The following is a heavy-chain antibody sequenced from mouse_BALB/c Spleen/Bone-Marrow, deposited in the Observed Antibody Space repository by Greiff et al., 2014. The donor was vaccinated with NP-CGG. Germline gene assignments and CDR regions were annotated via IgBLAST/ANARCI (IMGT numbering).Heavy chain of an antibody. Sequence: VQLQQSGPELVKPGASVKIPCKASGYTFTDYNMDWVEQSHGKSLEWIGDINPNNGGTIYNQKFKDEATLTVDRSSSTAYMELRSLTSEDTAVYYCVREDWDGDFDYWGQGTILTVSS. J-gene: IGHJ2*01. V-gene: IGHV1-18*01. CDR2: INPNNGGT. CDR1: GYTFTDYN. D-gene: IGHD4-1*01. CDR3: VREDWDGDFDY.